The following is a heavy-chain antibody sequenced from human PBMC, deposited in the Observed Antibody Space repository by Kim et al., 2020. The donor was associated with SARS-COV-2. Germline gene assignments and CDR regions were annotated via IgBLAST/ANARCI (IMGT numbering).Heavy chain of an antibody. Sequence: SSSSSTIYYADSVKGRFTNSRDNAKNSLYLQMNSLRVEDTAVYYCAGRLDYWGQGILVTVSS. V-gene: IGHV3-48*01. J-gene: IGHJ4*02. CDR3: AGRLDY. D-gene: IGHD1-26*01. CDR2: SSSSSTI.